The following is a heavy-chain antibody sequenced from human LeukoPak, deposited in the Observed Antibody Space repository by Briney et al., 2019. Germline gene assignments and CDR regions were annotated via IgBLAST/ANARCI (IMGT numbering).Heavy chain of an antibody. Sequence: PSETLSLTCTVSGGSISSGSYYWSWIRQSAGKGLEWIGRIYTSGSTSYNPSLKSRVTISVNTSKNQFSLKLSSVTAADTAVYYCARVPRSYYYYYMDVWGKGTTVTVSS. CDR2: IYTSGST. V-gene: IGHV4-61*02. CDR1: GGSISSGSYY. CDR3: ARVPRSYYYYYMDV. J-gene: IGHJ6*03.